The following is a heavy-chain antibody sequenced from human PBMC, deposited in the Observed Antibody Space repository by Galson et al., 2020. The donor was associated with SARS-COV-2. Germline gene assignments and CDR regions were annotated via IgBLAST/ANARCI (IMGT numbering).Heavy chain of an antibody. CDR1: GFTFNSYG. CDR3: AKDVKYGGNLYSFDY. D-gene: IGHD2-21*02. J-gene: IGHJ4*02. V-gene: IGHV3-30*18. CDR2: ISYDGSNK. Sequence: GGSLRLSCAASGFTFNSYGMHWVRQAPGKGLEWVAVISYDGSNKYSADSVKGRFTISRDNSKNTVYLQMNSLRAEDTAVYFCAKDVKYGGNLYSFDYWGQGTLVTVSS.